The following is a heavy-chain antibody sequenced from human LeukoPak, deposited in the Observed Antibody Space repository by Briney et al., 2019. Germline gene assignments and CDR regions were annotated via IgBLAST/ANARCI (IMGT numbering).Heavy chain of an antibody. CDR2: TSHRGST. Sequence: SETLSLPCAVYGGSFSGYYWSWIHQPPGKGLEWIGETSHRGSTNYDPSLKSRVTISVDTSKNQFSLKLSSVTAADTAVYYCAKGGNGWYFDLWGRGTLVTVSS. CDR1: GGSFSGYY. J-gene: IGHJ2*01. D-gene: IGHD1-14*01. CDR3: AKGGNGWYFDL. V-gene: IGHV4-34*01.